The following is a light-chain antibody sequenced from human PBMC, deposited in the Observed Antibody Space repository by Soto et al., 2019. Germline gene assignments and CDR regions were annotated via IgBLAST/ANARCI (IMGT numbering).Light chain of an antibody. CDR1: QDISNY. V-gene: IGKV1-33*01. CDR2: DAS. CDR3: QQYENLPT. J-gene: IGKJ5*01. Sequence: DIQLTESPSSLSPSVGDSVTITCQASQDISNYLNWHQQKPGKAPKALIHDASNLATGVPSRFSGSGSGTDFTFTISRLQPEDIATYYCQQYENLPTFGQGTRLEI.